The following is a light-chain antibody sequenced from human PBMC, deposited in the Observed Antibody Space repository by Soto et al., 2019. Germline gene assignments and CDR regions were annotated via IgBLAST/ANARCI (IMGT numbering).Light chain of an antibody. CDR2: AAS. Sequence: EIVMTQSPATLSVSPGERATLSCRASQSVGSDLAWYQQKPGQAPRLLIYAASTRATGLPARFSGSASGSDFTLTISSLQSEDSAIYYCQQYNNWPRTFGQGTKVDIK. CDR1: QSVGSD. J-gene: IGKJ1*01. V-gene: IGKV3-15*01. CDR3: QQYNNWPRT.